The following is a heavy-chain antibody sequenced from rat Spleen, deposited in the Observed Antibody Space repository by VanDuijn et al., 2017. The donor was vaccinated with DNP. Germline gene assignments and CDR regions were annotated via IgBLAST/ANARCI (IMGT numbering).Heavy chain of an antibody. CDR1: GFTFNVYW. D-gene: IGHD5-1*01. CDR2: ITSIGGTT. Sequence: EVQLVESGGDLVQSGRSLKLSCVASGFTFNVYWMTWIRQVPGKGLEWVASITSIGGTTYYTDSVKGRFTISRDNAKNTLYLQMNSLISEDTVTYYCARYRTGTWFAYWGQGTLVTVSS. V-gene: IGHV5-31*01. J-gene: IGHJ3*01. CDR3: ARYRTGTWFAY.